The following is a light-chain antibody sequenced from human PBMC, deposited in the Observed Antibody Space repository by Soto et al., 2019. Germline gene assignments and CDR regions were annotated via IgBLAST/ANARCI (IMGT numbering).Light chain of an antibody. Sequence: EIQMTQSPPTLSASLGERPIITCRASQSISSSLARYQQKPGKAPRLLIYVASTGATGVPARFSGSGSGTEFTLTISSLQSEDFAFYYCHQYNTSHTFGRGTKLEIK. V-gene: IGKV1-5*03. CDR2: VAS. CDR3: HQYNTSHT. CDR1: QSISSS. J-gene: IGKJ2*01.